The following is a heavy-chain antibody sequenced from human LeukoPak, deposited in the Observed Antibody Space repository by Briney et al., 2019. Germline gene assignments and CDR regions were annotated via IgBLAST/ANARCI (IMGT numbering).Heavy chain of an antibody. CDR1: GFTFADYA. D-gene: IGHD3-10*01. V-gene: IGHV3-49*04. Sequence: GGSLRLSCTTSGFTFADYAMTWVRQAPGKGLEWVGFIRSIPYGATTEFAASVKGGFTISRDDSTSIAYLQLNSLKTEDTAVYYCIRGGGVRGVIDYWGQGTLVTVSS. CDR3: IRGGGVRGVIDY. CDR2: IRSIPYGATT. J-gene: IGHJ4*02.